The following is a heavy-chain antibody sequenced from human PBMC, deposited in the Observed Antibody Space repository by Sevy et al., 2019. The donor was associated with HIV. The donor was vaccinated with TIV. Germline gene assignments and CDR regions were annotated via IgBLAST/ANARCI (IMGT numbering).Heavy chain of an antibody. V-gene: IGHV3-7*01. CDR2: IKQDGTEK. CDR1: GFTFSSYC. CDR3: ARDLGWLLKYFDL. J-gene: IGHJ2*01. Sequence: GGSLRLSCAASGFTFSSYCMSWVRQVPGKGLEWVANIKQDGTEKYYVDSVKGRFTISRDNAKNSLFLQMNSLRAEDTAVYYCARDLGWLLKYFDLWGRSTLVTVSS. D-gene: IGHD5-12*01.